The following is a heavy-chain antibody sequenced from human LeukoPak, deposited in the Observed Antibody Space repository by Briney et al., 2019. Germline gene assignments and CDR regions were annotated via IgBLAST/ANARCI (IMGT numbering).Heavy chain of an antibody. Sequence: PEGSLRLSCTASGFTFGDYAMTWVRQAPGKGLEWVGFIRSKIYGGTPEYAASVKGRFTISRDDSKGIAYLQMNSLKTEDTAVYYCTRDQTPYYWGQGTLVTVSS. J-gene: IGHJ4*02. CDR3: TRDQTPYY. CDR2: IRSKIYGGTP. CDR1: GFTFGDYA. V-gene: IGHV3-49*04.